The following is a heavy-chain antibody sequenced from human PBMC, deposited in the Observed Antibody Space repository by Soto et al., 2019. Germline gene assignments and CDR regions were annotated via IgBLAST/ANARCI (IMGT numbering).Heavy chain of an antibody. Sequence: GASVKVSCKASGYTFTNYYMHWVRQAPGQGLEWMGVIHCSGATPTYAQKFQGRVTMARDTSTSTVYVELSSLTSEDTAVYYCARGGPDLATIGRFDYWGQGTLVTVSS. V-gene: IGHV1-46*01. J-gene: IGHJ4*02. CDR2: IHCSGATP. CDR3: ARGGPDLATIGRFDY. D-gene: IGHD3-16*01. CDR1: GYTFTNYY.